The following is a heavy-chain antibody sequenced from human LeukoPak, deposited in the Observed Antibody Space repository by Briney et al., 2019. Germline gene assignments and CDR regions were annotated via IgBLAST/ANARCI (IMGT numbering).Heavy chain of an antibody. J-gene: IGHJ3*02. CDR1: GGSFSSSSYY. CDR3: AREIYATGAFDI. CDR2: IYYSGST. Sequence: SETLSLTCTVSGGSFSSSSYYWGWIRQPPGKGLEWIGSIYYSGSTYYNPSLKSRVTISVDTSKNQFSLKLSSVTAADTAVYYCAREIYATGAFDIWGQGTMVTVSS. D-gene: IGHD1-26*01. V-gene: IGHV4-39*07.